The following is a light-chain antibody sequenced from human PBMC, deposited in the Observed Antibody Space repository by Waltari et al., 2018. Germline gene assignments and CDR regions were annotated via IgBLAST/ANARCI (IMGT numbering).Light chain of an antibody. V-gene: IGKV1-8*01. CDR1: QGISSY. CDR3: QQYYSYSSIT. CDR2: AAS. J-gene: IGKJ3*01. Sequence: AIRMTQSPSSLSASTGDRVTITCRASQGISSYLAWYQQKPGKAPKLLIYAASTLQSGVPSRFSGSGSGTDFTLTISCLQSEDFATYYCQQYYSYSSITFGPGTKVDIK.